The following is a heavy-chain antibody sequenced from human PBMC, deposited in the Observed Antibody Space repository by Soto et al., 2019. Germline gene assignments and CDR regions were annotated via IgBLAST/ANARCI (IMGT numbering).Heavy chain of an antibody. Sequence: SVKVSCKASGGTFSSYAISWVRQAPGQGLEWMGGIIPIFGTANYAQKFQGRVTITADESTSTAHMELSSLRSEDTAVYYCAVVVVAATHPSYDYWGQGTLVTVSS. V-gene: IGHV1-69*13. J-gene: IGHJ4*02. CDR2: IIPIFGTA. CDR1: GGTFSSYA. D-gene: IGHD2-15*01. CDR3: AVVVVAATHPSYDY.